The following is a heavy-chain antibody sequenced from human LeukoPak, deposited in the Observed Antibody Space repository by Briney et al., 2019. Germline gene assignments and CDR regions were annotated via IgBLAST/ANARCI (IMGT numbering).Heavy chain of an antibody. V-gene: IGHV4-34*01. J-gene: IGHJ4*02. CDR2: ISHSGST. Sequence: SETLSLTCAVYGGSFSGYQWSWIRQPPGKGLEWIGEISHSGSTNYNPSLRGRVTISLDTSRNQFSLSLTSVTAADTAVYYCARHLAALDYWGQGTLVTVSS. CDR1: GGSFSGYQ. CDR3: ARHLAALDY. D-gene: IGHD6-19*01.